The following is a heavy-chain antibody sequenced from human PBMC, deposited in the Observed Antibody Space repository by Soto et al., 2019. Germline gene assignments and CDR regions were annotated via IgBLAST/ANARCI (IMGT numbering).Heavy chain of an antibody. CDR3: ASSHYYGDYA. J-gene: IGHJ4*02. D-gene: IGHD4-17*01. V-gene: IGHV3-74*01. CDR2: IREDGSGA. CDR1: GFTFSSYW. Sequence: GSLRLSCAASGFTFSSYWMHWVSQAPGKGLVWISRIREDGSGANYADSVEGRFTISRDNAENMLYLQMDSLRAEDTAVYYCASSHYYGDYAWGQGTLVTVSS.